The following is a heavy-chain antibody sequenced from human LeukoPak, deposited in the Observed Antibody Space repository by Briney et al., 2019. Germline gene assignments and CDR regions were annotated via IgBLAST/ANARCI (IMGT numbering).Heavy chain of an antibody. CDR1: GFTFSSYG. D-gene: IGHD3-22*01. V-gene: IGHV3-30*03. CDR2: ISYDGSNK. CDR3: ARPYYYDSSGYHY. Sequence: GGSLRLSCAASGFTFSSYGMHWVRQAPGKGLEWVAVISYDGSNKYYADSVKGRFTISRDNSKNTLYLQMNSLRAEDTAVYYCARPYYYDSSGYHYWGQGTLVTVSS. J-gene: IGHJ4*02.